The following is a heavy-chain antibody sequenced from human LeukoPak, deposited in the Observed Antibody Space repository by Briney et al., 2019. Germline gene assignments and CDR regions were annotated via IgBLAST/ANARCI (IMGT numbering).Heavy chain of an antibody. CDR3: ATTTGIAADDYYYYYMDV. V-gene: IGHV1-69*05. J-gene: IGHJ6*03. CDR1: GYTFTGYY. Sequence: ASVKVSCKAPGYTFTGYYMHWVRQAPGQGLEWMGGIIPIFGTANYAQKFQGRVTITTDESTSTAYMELSSLRSEDTAVYYCATTTGIAADDYYYYYMDVWGKGTTVTVSS. CDR2: IIPIFGTA. D-gene: IGHD6-13*01.